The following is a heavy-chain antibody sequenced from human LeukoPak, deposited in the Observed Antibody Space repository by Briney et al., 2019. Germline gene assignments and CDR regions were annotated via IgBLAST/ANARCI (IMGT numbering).Heavy chain of an antibody. J-gene: IGHJ1*01. Sequence: PSETLSLTCTVSGGSFSAYYWSWIRRSPGKALEWIGYIYYTGNSNSNPSLKSRVSISADTSKNQFSLKLSSVTAADTAVYYCASSRQMWYFQNWGRGTLVTVSS. CDR2: IYYTGNS. V-gene: IGHV4-59*01. CDR3: ASSRQMWYFQN. D-gene: IGHD2-21*01. CDR1: GGSFSAYY.